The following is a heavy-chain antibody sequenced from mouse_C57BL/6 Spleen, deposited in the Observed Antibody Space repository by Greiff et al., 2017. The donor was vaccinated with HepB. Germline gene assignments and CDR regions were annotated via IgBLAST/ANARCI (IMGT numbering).Heavy chain of an antibody. CDR1: GYTFTSYW. CDR2: IDPSDSET. CDR3: AREGYSNYRYFDV. V-gene: IGHV1-52*01. J-gene: IGHJ1*03. D-gene: IGHD2-5*01. Sequence: QVQLQQPGAELVRPGSSVKLSCKASGYTFTSYWMHWVKQRPIQGLEWIGNIDPSDSETHYNQKFKDKATLTVDKSSSTAYMQLSSLTSEDSAVYYCAREGYSNYRYFDVWGTGTTVTVSS.